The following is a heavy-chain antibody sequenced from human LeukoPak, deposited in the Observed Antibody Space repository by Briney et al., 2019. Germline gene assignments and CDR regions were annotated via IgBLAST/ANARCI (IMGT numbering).Heavy chain of an antibody. Sequence: KPSETLSLTCTVSGGSISSYCWSWIRQPPGKGLEWIGYIYYSGSTNYNPSLKSRVTISVDTSKNQFSLKLSSVTAADTAVYYCARITEYYFDYWGQGTLVTVSS. J-gene: IGHJ4*02. CDR3: ARITEYYFDY. CDR2: IYYSGST. V-gene: IGHV4-59*01. CDR1: GGSISSYC. D-gene: IGHD3-16*01.